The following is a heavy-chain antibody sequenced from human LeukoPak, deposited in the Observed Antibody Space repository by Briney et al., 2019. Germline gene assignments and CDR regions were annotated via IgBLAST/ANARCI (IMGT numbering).Heavy chain of an antibody. V-gene: IGHV4-4*02. CDR3: ARVSSGATTVDY. J-gene: IGHJ4*02. D-gene: IGHD1-26*01. CDR1: GGSISSSNW. CDR2: IYHSGST. Sequence: PSETLSLTCAVSGGSISSSNWWSWVRQPPGKGLEWIGEIYHSGSTNYNPSLKSRATISVDKSKNQFSLKLSSVTAADTAVYYCARVSSGATTVDYWGQGTLVTVSS.